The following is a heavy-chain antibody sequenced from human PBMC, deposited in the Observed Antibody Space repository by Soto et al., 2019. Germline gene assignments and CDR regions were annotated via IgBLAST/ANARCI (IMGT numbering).Heavy chain of an antibody. V-gene: IGHV3-30-3*01. D-gene: IGHD5-18*01. Sequence: QVQLVESGGGVVQPGRSLRLSCAASGFTFSSYAMHWVRQAPGKGLEWVAVISYDGSNKYYADSVKGRFTISRDNSKNTLYLQMNSLRAESTAVYYCARDPLWGTAMVLWYFDLWGRGTLVTVSS. J-gene: IGHJ2*01. CDR3: ARDPLWGTAMVLWYFDL. CDR1: GFTFSSYA. CDR2: ISYDGSNK.